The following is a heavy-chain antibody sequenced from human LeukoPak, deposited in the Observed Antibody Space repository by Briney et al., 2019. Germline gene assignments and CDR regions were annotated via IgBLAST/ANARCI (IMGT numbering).Heavy chain of an antibody. CDR3: ARDSEGWFDY. CDR1: GFSFSIYF. D-gene: IGHD1-26*01. V-gene: IGHV3-21*01. Sequence: GGSLRLSCAASGFSFSIYFMNWVRQAPGKGLEWVSSISSSSSYIYYADSVKGRFTISRDNAKNSLYLQMNSLRAEDTAVYYCARDSEGWFDYWGQGTLVTVSS. CDR2: ISSSSSYI. J-gene: IGHJ4*02.